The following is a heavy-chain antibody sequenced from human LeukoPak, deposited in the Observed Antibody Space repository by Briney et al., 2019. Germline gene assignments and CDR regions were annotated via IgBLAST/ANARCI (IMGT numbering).Heavy chain of an antibody. CDR3: ARGLTGHRGYYFDY. D-gene: IGHD3-9*01. CDR1: GGSISSYY. J-gene: IGHJ4*02. Sequence: SETLSLTCTVSGGSISSYYWSWIRQPPGKGLEWIGYIYYSGSTNYNPSLKSRVTISVDTSKNQLSLKLSSVTAADTAVYYCARGLTGHRGYYFDYWGQGTLVTVSS. CDR2: IYYSGST. V-gene: IGHV4-59*01.